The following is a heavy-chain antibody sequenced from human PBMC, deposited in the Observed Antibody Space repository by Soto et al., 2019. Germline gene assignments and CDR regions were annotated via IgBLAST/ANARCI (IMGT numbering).Heavy chain of an antibody. CDR1: GFTFSSYG. J-gene: IGHJ4*02. V-gene: IGHV3-30*18. Sequence: GGSLRLSCAASGFTFSSYGMHWVRQAPGKGLEWVAVISYDGSSKYYADSVKGRFTISRDNSKNTLYLQMNSLRAEDTAVYYCAKPQYDSSGYYYFDYWGQGTLVTVSS. CDR3: AKPQYDSSGYYYFDY. D-gene: IGHD3-22*01. CDR2: ISYDGSSK.